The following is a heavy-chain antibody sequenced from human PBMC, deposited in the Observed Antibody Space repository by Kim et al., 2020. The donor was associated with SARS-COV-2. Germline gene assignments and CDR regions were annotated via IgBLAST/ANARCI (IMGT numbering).Heavy chain of an antibody. J-gene: IGHJ4*02. V-gene: IGHV4-39*01. CDR2: IYYSGST. D-gene: IGHD5-12*01. CDR3: ARLGYSGYGVDY. CDR1: GGSISSSSYY. Sequence: SETLSLTCTVSGGSISSSSYYWGWIRQPPGKGLEWIGSIYYSGSTYYNPSLKSRVTISVDTSKNQSSLKLSSVTAADTAVYYCARLGYSGYGVDYWGQGTLVTVSS.